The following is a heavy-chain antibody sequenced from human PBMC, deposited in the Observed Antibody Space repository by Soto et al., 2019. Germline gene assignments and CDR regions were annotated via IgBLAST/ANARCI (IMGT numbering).Heavy chain of an antibody. CDR1: GFTFSSDA. J-gene: IGHJ4*02. Sequence: EVQLLESGGDLVQPGGSLTLSGAASGFTFSSDAMGWVRQAPGTGLEWVSVIDGSGGDISLADSVKGRFTISRDNSKSTLLMHMSRLRVEDTASYDGANAVVAATYFETSPFDLWGKGILVTASS. V-gene: IGHV3-23*01. CDR3: ANAVVAATYFETSPFDL. CDR2: IDGSGGDI. D-gene: IGHD2-15*01.